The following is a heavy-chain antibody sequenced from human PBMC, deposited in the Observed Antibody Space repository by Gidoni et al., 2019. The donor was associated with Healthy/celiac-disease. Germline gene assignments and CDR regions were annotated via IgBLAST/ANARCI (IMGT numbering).Heavy chain of an antibody. CDR2: ISYDGSNK. CDR1: GFTFSSYA. J-gene: IGHJ3*02. Sequence: QVQLVASGGGVVQPGRSLRLSCAASGFTFSSYAMHGVRQAPGKGLEWVAVISYDGSNKYYADSVKGRFTISRDNSKNTLYLQMNSLRAEDTAVYYCARSDSSGWLGADAFDIWGQGTMVTVSS. D-gene: IGHD6-19*01. CDR3: ARSDSSGWLGADAFDI. V-gene: IGHV3-30-3*01.